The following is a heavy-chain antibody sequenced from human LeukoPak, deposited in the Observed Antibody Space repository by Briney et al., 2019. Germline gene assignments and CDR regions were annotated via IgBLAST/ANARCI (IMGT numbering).Heavy chain of an antibody. V-gene: IGHV1-2*04. D-gene: IGHD3-10*01. CDR3: ARSITMVRGRPNWFDP. Sequence: GASVKVSCKASGYTFTGYYMHWVRQAPGQGLEWMGWINPNSGGTNYAQKFQGWVTMTRDTSISTAYMELSRLRSDDTAVYYCARSITMVRGRPNWFDPWGQGTLVTVSS. CDR1: GYTFTGYY. CDR2: INPNSGGT. J-gene: IGHJ5*02.